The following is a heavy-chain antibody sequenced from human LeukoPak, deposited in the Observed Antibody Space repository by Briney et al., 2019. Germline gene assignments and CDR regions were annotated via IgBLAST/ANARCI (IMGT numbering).Heavy chain of an antibody. J-gene: IGHJ4*02. Sequence: ASVKVSCKASGYTFTNYHINWVQQASGQGLEWMTWINPDTGDKGYARKFQDRVTITTDTSMSTAYMELSSLSSEDTAVYFCARTTPMTASGYDYWGQGTLVTVSS. CDR3: ARTTPMTASGYDY. D-gene: IGHD2-21*02. V-gene: IGHV1-8*03. CDR2: INPDTGDK. CDR1: GYTFTNYH.